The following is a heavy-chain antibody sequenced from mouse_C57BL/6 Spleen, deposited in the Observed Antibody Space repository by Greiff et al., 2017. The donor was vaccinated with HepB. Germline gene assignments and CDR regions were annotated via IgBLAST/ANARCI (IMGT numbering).Heavy chain of an antibody. CDR2: IYPRSGNT. Sequence: VQLQESGAELARPGASVKLSCKASGYTFTRYGISWVKQRTGQGLEWIGEIYPRSGNTYYNEKFKGKATLTADKSSSTAYMELRSLTSEDSAVYFCARPTGPGVDYWGQGTTLTVSS. D-gene: IGHD4-1*02. CDR1: GYTFTRYG. V-gene: IGHV1-81*01. J-gene: IGHJ2*01. CDR3: ARPTGPGVDY.